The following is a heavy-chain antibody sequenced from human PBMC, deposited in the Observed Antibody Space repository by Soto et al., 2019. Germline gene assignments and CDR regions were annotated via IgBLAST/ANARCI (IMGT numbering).Heavy chain of an antibody. V-gene: IGHV4-39*01. Sequence: SETLSVTCTVSGGSISSSSYYWGWIRQPPGKGLEWIGSIYYSGSTYYNPSLKSRVTISVDTSKNQFSRKLSSVTAADTAVYYCRGILRRSIHSHGMDVWGQRTTVTVS. J-gene: IGHJ6*02. D-gene: IGHD6-13*01. CDR1: GGSISSSSYY. CDR3: RGILRRSIHSHGMDV. CDR2: IYYSGST.